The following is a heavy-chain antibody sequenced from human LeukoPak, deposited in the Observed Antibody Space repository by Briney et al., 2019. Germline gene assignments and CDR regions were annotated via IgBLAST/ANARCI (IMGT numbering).Heavy chain of an antibody. CDR1: GGSISSYF. CDR3: AREGGDYYDSSNDY. V-gene: IGHV4-4*07. D-gene: IGHD3-22*01. CDR2: IHSSGST. Sequence: SETLSLTCTVSGGSISSYFWSWIRQPAGKGLEWVGRIHSSGSTNYNPSLKSRVTISVDTSKNQFFLKLSSVTAADTAVYYCAREGGDYYDSSNDYWGQGTLVTVSS. J-gene: IGHJ4*02.